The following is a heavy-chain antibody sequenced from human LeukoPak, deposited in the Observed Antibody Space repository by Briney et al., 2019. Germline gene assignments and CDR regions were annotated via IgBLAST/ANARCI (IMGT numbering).Heavy chain of an antibody. CDR1: GGSISSYY. V-gene: IGHV4-59*01. Sequence: PSETLSLTCTVSGGSISSYYWSWIRQPPGKGLEWIGYVYYSGSTKYNPPLKSRVTISEDTSKNQFSLKLNSVTAADTAVYYCARDRRDYGGNSGGIFDYWGQGTQVTVSS. CDR2: VYYSGST. J-gene: IGHJ4*02. D-gene: IGHD4-23*01. CDR3: ARDRRDYGGNSGGIFDY.